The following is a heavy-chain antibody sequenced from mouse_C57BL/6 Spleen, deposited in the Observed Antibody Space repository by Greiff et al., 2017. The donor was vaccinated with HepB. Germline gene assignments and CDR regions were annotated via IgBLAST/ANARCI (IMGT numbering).Heavy chain of an antibody. CDR3: ARRRDYGSSYGYAMDY. V-gene: IGHV2-2*01. CDR2: IWSGGST. D-gene: IGHD1-1*01. J-gene: IGHJ4*01. Sequence: VQLVESGPGLVQPSQSLSITCTVSGFSLTSYGVHWVRQSPGKGLEWLGVIWSGGSTDYNAAFISRLSISKDNSKSQVFFKMNSLQADDTAIYYCARRRDYGSSYGYAMDYWGQGTSVTVSS. CDR1: GFSLTSYG.